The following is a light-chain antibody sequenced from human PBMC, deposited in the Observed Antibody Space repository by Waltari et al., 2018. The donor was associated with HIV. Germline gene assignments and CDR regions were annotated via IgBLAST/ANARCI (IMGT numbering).Light chain of an antibody. J-gene: IGLJ2*01. Sequence: QSVLPQPPSMSAAPGQKVTISCSGGSSNIGNNYVSWYQQLPGSAPKLLIYANNKRPSGIPDRFSGSKSGTSATLGITGLRTGDEADYYCQTWDNSLNTVLFGGGTKLTVL. V-gene: IGLV1-51*02. CDR1: SSNIGNNY. CDR2: ANN. CDR3: QTWDNSLNTVL.